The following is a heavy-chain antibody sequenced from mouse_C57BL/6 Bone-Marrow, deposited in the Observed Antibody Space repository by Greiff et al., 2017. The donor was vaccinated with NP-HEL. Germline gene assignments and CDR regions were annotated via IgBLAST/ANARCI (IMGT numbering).Heavy chain of an antibody. CDR1: GYTFTDYY. V-gene: IGHV1-19*01. CDR2: INPYNGGT. Sequence: EVKLQESGPVLVKPGASVKMSCKASGYTFTDYYMNWVKQSHGKSLEWIGVINPYNGGTSYNQKFKGKATLTVDKSSSTAYMELNSLTSEDSAVYYCAIYYYGSSYGAMDYWGQGTSVTVSS. J-gene: IGHJ4*01. CDR3: AIYYYGSSYGAMDY. D-gene: IGHD1-1*01.